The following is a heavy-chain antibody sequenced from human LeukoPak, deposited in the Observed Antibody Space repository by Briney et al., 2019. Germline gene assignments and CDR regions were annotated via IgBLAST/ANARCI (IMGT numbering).Heavy chain of an antibody. J-gene: IGHJ4*02. CDR1: GFTFSSYG. Sequence: PGGTLRLSCAASGFTFSSYGMSWVRQAPGKGLEWVSAISGSGGSTYYADSVKGRFTISRDNSKNTLYLQMNSLRAEDTAVYYCAKARSSSWYFNYYFDCWGQGTLVTVSS. CDR2: ISGSGGST. D-gene: IGHD6-13*01. V-gene: IGHV3-23*01. CDR3: AKARSSSWYFNYYFDC.